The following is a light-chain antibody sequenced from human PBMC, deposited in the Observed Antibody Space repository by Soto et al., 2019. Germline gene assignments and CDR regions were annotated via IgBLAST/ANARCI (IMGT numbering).Light chain of an antibody. J-gene: IGKJ1*01. CDR2: GAS. CDR1: QYISSY. V-gene: IGKV1-39*01. Sequence: DIQMTQSPSSLSASVGDRVTITCRASQYISSYLNWYQQKPGKAPNLLIYGASSLQSGVPSRFSGSASGTDFTLTISSLPPEDFATYYCQQSYSSPLTFGQGTKVEIK. CDR3: QQSYSSPLT.